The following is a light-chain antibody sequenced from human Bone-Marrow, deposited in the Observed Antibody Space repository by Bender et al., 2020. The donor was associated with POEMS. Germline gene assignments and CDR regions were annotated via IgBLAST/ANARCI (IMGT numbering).Light chain of an antibody. CDR2: DVS. V-gene: IGLV2-14*01. CDR1: SSDVGGYNR. CDR3: SSYTATNTIV. J-gene: IGLJ2*01. Sequence: QSALTQPASVSGSPGQSITISCTGTSSDVGGYNRVSWNQQNPGKAPKLMIYDVSNRPPGVSNRFSGSKSGNTASLTISGLQPEDEADYYCSSYTATNTIVFGGGTKVTVL.